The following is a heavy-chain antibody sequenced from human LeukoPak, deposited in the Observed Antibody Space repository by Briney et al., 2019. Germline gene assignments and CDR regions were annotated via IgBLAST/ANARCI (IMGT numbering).Heavy chain of an antibody. Sequence: ASVNLSCKSSGYTFTSYGISWVRQAPGQGLEWMGWISAYNGNTNYAQKLQGRVTMTTDTSTSTAYMELRSLRSDDTAVYYCARGLMVRGFEAFDYWGQGTLVTVSS. CDR3: ARGLMVRGFEAFDY. D-gene: IGHD3-10*01. J-gene: IGHJ4*02. CDR2: ISAYNGNT. CDR1: GYTFTSYG. V-gene: IGHV1-18*01.